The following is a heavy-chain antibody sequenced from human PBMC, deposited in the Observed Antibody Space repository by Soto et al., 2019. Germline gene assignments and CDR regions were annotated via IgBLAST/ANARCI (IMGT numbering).Heavy chain of an antibody. CDR3: AAGDSSDTGDH. V-gene: IGHV1-69*13. J-gene: IGHJ4*02. CDR1: GDTLSHYG. Sequence: SVKVSCKASGDTLSHYGVSWLRQVPGKGLEWMGGTTAILGTRDYAQKFQGRMTITSDESTTTSYMELNSLTSDDTAVYYCAAGDSSDTGDHWGQGTLVTVSS. CDR2: TTAILGTR. D-gene: IGHD5-18*01.